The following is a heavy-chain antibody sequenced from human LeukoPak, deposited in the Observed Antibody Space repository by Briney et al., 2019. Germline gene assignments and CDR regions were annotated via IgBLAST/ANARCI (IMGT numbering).Heavy chain of an antibody. Sequence: SETLSLTCTVSGGSISSGSYYWSWIRQPAGKGLEWIGRIYPTGSTNYNPSLKSRVTISVDTSKNQFSLKLSSVTAADTAVYYCARYEQDLNWFDPWGQGTLVTVSS. CDR1: GGSISSGSYY. V-gene: IGHV4-61*02. J-gene: IGHJ5*02. D-gene: IGHD3-3*01. CDR2: IYPTGST. CDR3: ARYEQDLNWFDP.